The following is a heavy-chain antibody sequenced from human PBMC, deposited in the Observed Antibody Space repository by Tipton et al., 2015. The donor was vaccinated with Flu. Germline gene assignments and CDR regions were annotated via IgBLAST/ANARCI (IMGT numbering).Heavy chain of an antibody. CDR3: ARDLWNDRRAYYYYGVDV. J-gene: IGHJ6*02. CDR1: GGSISTTIYY. D-gene: IGHD1-1*01. CDR2: IYYSGTT. V-gene: IGHV4-39*07. Sequence: TLRLSCTVSGGSISTTIYYWGWVRQPPGKGLEWIGSIYYSGTTYYNPSLKSRVTISIDASKNQFSLDLTSLTAADTAVYYCARDLWNDRRAYYYYGVDVWGQGTTVTVPS.